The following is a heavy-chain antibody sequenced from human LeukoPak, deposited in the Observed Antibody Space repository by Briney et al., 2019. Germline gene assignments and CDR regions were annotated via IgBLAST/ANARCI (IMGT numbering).Heavy chain of an antibody. CDR1: GGSFSGYY. Sequence: SETLSLTCAVYGGSFSGYYWSWIRQPPGKGLEWIGEINHSGSTNYNPSLKSRVTISVDTSKNQFSLKLSSVTAADTAVYYCASVEVGDAFDIWGQGTMVTVSS. V-gene: IGHV4-34*01. CDR2: INHSGST. J-gene: IGHJ3*02. D-gene: IGHD3-10*01. CDR3: ASVEVGDAFDI.